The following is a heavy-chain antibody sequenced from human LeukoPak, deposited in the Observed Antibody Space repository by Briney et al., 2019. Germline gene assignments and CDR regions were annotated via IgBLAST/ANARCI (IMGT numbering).Heavy chain of an antibody. V-gene: IGHV1-2*02. Sequence: ASVKVSCKASGYTFTGYYMHWVRQAPGQGLEWMGWINPNSGGTNYAQKFQGRVTMTRDTSISTAYMVLSRLRSDDTAVYYCARAGRSTSQEEDFDYWGQGTLVTVSS. CDR3: ARAGRSTSQEEDFDY. J-gene: IGHJ4*02. CDR1: GYTFTGYY. D-gene: IGHD2-2*01. CDR2: INPNSGGT.